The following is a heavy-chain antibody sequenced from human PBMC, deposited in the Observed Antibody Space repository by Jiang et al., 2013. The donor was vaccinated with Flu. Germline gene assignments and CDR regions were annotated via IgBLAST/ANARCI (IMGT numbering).Heavy chain of an antibody. Sequence: APGQGLEWMGIINPSGGSTSYAQKFQGRVTMTRDTSTSTVYMELSSLRSEDTAVYYCARVTTRLLDYWGQGTLVTVSS. J-gene: IGHJ4*02. D-gene: IGHD3-3*01. CDR3: ARVTTRLLDY. V-gene: IGHV1-46*01. CDR2: INPSGGST.